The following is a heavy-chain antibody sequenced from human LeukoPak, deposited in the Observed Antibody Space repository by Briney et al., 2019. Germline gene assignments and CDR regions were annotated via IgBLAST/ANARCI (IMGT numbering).Heavy chain of an antibody. CDR3: AHFGSAEYFQD. Sequence: PGGSLRLSCAASGFTFSNAWMSWVRQAPGKGLEWVGRIKSKTDGGTTDYAAPVKGRFTISRDDSKNTLYLQMNSLKIEDTAVYYCAHFGSAEYFQDWGQGTLVTVSS. CDR2: IKSKTDGGTT. V-gene: IGHV3-15*01. D-gene: IGHD3-10*01. J-gene: IGHJ1*01. CDR1: GFTFSNAW.